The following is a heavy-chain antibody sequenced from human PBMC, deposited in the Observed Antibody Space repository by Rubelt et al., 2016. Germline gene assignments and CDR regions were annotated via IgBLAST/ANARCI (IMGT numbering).Heavy chain of an antibody. V-gene: IGHV3-73*01. D-gene: IGHD6-13*01. CDR1: FSDSA. CDR2: IRSKANNYAT. Sequence: FSDSAMHWVRQASGKGLEWVGYIRSKANNYATVYGASVKGRFTISRDNTNNSLYLQMNSLRAEDTVVYYCASHPSAAAPFRWGQGTLVTVSS. J-gene: IGHJ4*02. CDR3: ASHPSAAAPFR.